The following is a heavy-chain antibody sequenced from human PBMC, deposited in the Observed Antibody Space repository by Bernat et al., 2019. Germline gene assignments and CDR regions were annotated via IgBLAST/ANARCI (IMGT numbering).Heavy chain of an antibody. CDR1: GYTFTSYG. J-gene: IGHJ4*02. CDR3: ARDCSGGSCYPDQYYFDY. D-gene: IGHD2-15*01. CDR2: ISAYNGNT. V-gene: IGHV1-18*01. Sequence: QVQLVQSGAEVKKPGASVKVSCKASGYTFTSYGISWLRQAPGQGLDWLGWISAYNGNTNYAQKLQGRVTMTTDTSTSTAYMELRSLRSDDTAVYYCARDCSGGSCYPDQYYFDYWGQGTLVTVSS.